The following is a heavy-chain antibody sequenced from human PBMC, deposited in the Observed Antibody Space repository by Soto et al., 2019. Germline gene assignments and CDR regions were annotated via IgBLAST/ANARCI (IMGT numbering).Heavy chain of an antibody. V-gene: IGHV3-13*01. CDR2: IGTAGDT. CDR1: GFTFSSYD. CDR3: ARDSRGNRAPIYYYYGMDV. J-gene: IGHJ6*02. D-gene: IGHD4-4*01. Sequence: PGGSLRLSCAASGFTFSSYDMHWVRQATGKGLEWVSAIGTAGDTYYPGSVKGRFTISRENAKNSLYLQMNSLRAEDTAVYYCARDSRGNRAPIYYYYGMDVSGQGTTVTVSS.